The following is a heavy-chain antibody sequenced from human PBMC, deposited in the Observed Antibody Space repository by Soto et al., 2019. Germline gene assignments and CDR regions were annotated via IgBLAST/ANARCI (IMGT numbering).Heavy chain of an antibody. CDR3: ARESHDTLTGPPWVWYFDL. CDR1: GGSFSGYY. Sequence: QVQLQQWGAGPLRPLETLSLTCGVSGGSFSGYYWAWIRQSPGKGLEWIGEINDRGSINYNPSLTSGVSTSVATSKNHYSLSLRSVTAADTAVYYCARESHDTLTGPPWVWYFDLWGRGTLVTVSS. CDR2: INDRGSI. J-gene: IGHJ2*01. D-gene: IGHD3-9*01. V-gene: IGHV4-34*01.